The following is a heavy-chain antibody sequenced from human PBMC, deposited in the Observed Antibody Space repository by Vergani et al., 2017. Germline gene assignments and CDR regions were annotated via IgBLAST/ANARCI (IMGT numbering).Heavy chain of an antibody. CDR1: GFSSGDYA. J-gene: IGHJ2*01. CDR3: AKAPGYCSTTSCYSWGYFDL. CDR2: SSGSGTT. V-gene: IGHV3-23*01. D-gene: IGHD2-2*03. Sequence: VQLLEWGGGLVPPGRSLRLSCAAAGFSSGDYAMTWVRPASGKGLEWVSTSSGSGTTYSADSVKGRFTISRDNSKNTLYLQMNSLRAEDTAVYYCAKAPGYCSTTSCYSWGYFDLWGRGLLVTVSS.